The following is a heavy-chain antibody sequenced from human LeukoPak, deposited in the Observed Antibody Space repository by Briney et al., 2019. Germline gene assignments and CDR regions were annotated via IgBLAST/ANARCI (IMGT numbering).Heavy chain of an antibody. V-gene: IGHV1-18*01. J-gene: IGHJ4*02. CDR3: ARVNYYDSSGYYYYFDY. CDR2: ISAENGHT. D-gene: IGHD3-22*01. CDR1: GYTFTIYG. Sequence: ASVKVSCKGSGYTFTIYGVSWVRQAPGQGLEWMGWISAENGHTKYAQKIQGRVSMTTDTSTSTAYMELRSLRSDDTAVYYCARVNYYDSSGYYYYFDYWGQGTLVTVSS.